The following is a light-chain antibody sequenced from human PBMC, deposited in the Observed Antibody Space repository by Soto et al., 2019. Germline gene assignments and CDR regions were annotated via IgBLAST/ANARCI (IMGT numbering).Light chain of an antibody. V-gene: IGKV1-5*03. J-gene: IGKJ1*01. Sequence: DIQMTQSPSTLSASAGGRVTITCRASQSISSYLAWYQQRPGKPPKLLVYRASSLESGVPSRFSGSGYGTEFTLTISSLQPDDFAAYYCQQCYSYPWTFGQGTKVDIK. CDR3: QQCYSYPWT. CDR1: QSISSY. CDR2: RAS.